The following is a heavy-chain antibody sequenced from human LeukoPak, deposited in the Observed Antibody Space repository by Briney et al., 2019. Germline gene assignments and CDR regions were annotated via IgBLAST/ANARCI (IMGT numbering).Heavy chain of an antibody. Sequence: SETLSLTCTVSGGSISSHYWSWIRQPPGKGLEWIGYIYYSGSTNYNPSLKSRVTISVDTSKNQFSLKLSSVTAADTAVYYCARDHSTFSPTNIYYFESWGQGTLVTVSS. V-gene: IGHV4-59*11. CDR2: IYYSGST. J-gene: IGHJ4*02. CDR1: GGSISSHY. CDR3: ARDHSTFSPTNIYYFES. D-gene: IGHD2/OR15-2a*01.